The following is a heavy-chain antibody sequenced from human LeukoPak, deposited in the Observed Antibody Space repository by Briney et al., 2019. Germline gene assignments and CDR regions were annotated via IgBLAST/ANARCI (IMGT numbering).Heavy chain of an antibody. Sequence: ASVKVSCKASGYTFTSYGISWVRQAPGQGLEWMGWISAYNGNTNYAQKLQGRVTMTTDTSTSTAYMELRSLRSDDTAVYYCATVCLTMIAPGAFDIWGQGTMVTVSS. D-gene: IGHD3-22*01. CDR2: ISAYNGNT. J-gene: IGHJ3*02. CDR1: GYTFTSYG. V-gene: IGHV1-18*01. CDR3: ATVCLTMIAPGAFDI.